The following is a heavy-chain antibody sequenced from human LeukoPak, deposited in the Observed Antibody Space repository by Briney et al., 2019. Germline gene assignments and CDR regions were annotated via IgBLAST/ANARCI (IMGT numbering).Heavy chain of an antibody. J-gene: IGHJ6*02. D-gene: IGHD2-2*01. CDR3: AKWDIVVVPAAEYGMDV. CDR1: GFTFSSYA. CDR2: ISGSGGST. V-gene: IGHV3-23*01. Sequence: GGSLRLSCAASGFTFSSYAMSWVRQAPGKGLEWVSAISGSGGSTYYADSVKGRFTISRDNSKNTLCLQMNSLRAEDTAVYYCAKWDIVVVPAAEYGMDVWGQGTTVTVSS.